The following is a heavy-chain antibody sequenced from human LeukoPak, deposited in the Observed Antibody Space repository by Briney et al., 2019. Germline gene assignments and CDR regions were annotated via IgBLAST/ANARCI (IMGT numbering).Heavy chain of an antibody. CDR2: IYYSGST. CDR1: GGSISSYY. D-gene: IGHD3-3*01. V-gene: IGHV4-59*01. Sequence: SETLSLTCTVSGGSISSYYWSWIRQPPGKGLEWIGYIYYSGSTNYNPSLKSRVTISVDTSKNQFPLKLSSVTAADTAVYYCARGPEPYYDFWSGNYYFDYWGQGTLVTVSS. J-gene: IGHJ4*02. CDR3: ARGPEPYYDFWSGNYYFDY.